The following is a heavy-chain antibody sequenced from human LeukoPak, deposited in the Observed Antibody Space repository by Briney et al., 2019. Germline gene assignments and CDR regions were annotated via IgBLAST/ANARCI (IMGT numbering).Heavy chain of an antibody. Sequence: PGGSLRLSCAASGFTFDDYGMSWVRQVPGKGLEWVSGINWNGGSTGYVDSVKGRFTIARDNAKNSLYLQMNSLRAEDTALYYCARLQLGITIFGVVSPLDVWGKGTTVTVSS. D-gene: IGHD3-3*01. V-gene: IGHV3-20*04. CDR1: GFTFDDYG. CDR2: INWNGGST. CDR3: ARLQLGITIFGVVSPLDV. J-gene: IGHJ6*04.